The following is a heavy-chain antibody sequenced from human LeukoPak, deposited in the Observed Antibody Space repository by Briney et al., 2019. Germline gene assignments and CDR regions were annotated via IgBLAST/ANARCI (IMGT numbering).Heavy chain of an antibody. CDR2: IYYTGST. CDR1: GGSISSYY. Sequence: PSETLSLTCTVSGGSISSYYWTWIRQPPGKGLEWIGSIYYTGSTNYNPSLKSRVTISVDMSKSQFSLKLSSVTAADTGFYYCARGRDRSKAGDLWGQGSLVTVSS. CDR3: ARGRDRSKAGDL. J-gene: IGHJ5*02. V-gene: IGHV4-59*12.